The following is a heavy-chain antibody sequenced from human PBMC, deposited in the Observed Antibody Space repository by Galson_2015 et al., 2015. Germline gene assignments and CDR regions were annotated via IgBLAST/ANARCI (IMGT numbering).Heavy chain of an antibody. CDR2: ISSNGGST. V-gene: IGHV3-64D*06. CDR1: GFTFSSYA. Sequence: SLRLSCAASGFTFSSYAMHWVRQAPGKGLEYVSAISSNGGSTYYADSVKGRFTISRDNSKNTLYLQMSSLRAEDTAVYYCVKWGHSSSWPYYFDYWGQGTLVTVSS. J-gene: IGHJ4*02. CDR3: VKWGHSSSWPYYFDY. D-gene: IGHD6-13*01.